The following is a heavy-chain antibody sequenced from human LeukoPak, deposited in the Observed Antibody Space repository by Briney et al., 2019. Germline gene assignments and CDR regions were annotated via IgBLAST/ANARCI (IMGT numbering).Heavy chain of an antibody. CDR3: ASLPRYDSSGYYYEDYFDY. Sequence: GGSLRLSCVVSGFTFSDFWISWVRQAPGKGLEWVSYISSSGSTIYYADSVKGRFTISRDNAKNSLYLQMNSLRAEDTAVYYCASLPRYDSSGYYYEDYFDYWGQGTLATVSS. CDR1: GFTFSDFW. V-gene: IGHV3-48*03. CDR2: ISSSGSTI. J-gene: IGHJ4*02. D-gene: IGHD3-22*01.